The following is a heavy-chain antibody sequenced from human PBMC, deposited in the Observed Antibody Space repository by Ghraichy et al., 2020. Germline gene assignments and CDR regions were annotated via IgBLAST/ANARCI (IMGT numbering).Heavy chain of an antibody. J-gene: IGHJ4*02. D-gene: IGHD6-19*01. Sequence: GGSLRLSCAASGFTFSSYGMHWVRQAPGKGLEWVAVISYDGSNKYYADSVKGRFTISRDNYKNTLYLQMNSLRAEDTAVYYCAKDSSGWQINHFDYWGQGTLVTVSS. CDR3: AKDSSGWQINHFDY. CDR2: ISYDGSNK. V-gene: IGHV3-30*18. CDR1: GFTFSSYG.